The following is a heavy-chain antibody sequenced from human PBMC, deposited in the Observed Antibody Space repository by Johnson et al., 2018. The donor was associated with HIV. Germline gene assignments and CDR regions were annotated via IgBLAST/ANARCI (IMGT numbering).Heavy chain of an antibody. CDR3: TTWTYYVAFDI. CDR1: GFFFSNAW. V-gene: IGHV3-15*01. J-gene: IGHJ3*02. Sequence: VQLVESGGGVVQPGRSLRLSCAASGFFFSNAWMSWVRQAPGKGLEWVGRIKSKTDGGTTDYAAPVKGRFTISRDDSKNTLYLQMNSLKTEDTAVYYCTTWTYYVAFDIWGQGTMVTVSS. D-gene: IGHD1-26*01. CDR2: IKSKTDGGTT.